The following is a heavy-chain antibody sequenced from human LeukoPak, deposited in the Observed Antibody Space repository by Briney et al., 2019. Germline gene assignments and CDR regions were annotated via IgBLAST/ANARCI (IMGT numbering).Heavy chain of an antibody. J-gene: IGHJ6*03. V-gene: IGHV1-69*04. Sequence: SVKVSCKAPGGTFSSSAISWVRQAPGQGLEWMGRIIPVLAITNSAQKFQGRVSITADKSTSTAYMELSSLRSEDTAVYYCARMVAPPYYMDVWGQGTTVTVSS. CDR3: ARMVAPPYYMDV. D-gene: IGHD2-15*01. CDR2: IIPVLAIT. CDR1: GGTFSSSA.